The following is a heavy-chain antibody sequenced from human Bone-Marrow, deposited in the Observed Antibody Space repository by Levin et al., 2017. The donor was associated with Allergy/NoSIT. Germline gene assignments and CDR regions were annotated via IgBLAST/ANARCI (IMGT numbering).Heavy chain of an antibody. CDR1: TFSTYA. CDR2: ISGSGGST. V-gene: IGHV3-23*01. CDR3: AKGGISTSAFDV. J-gene: IGHJ3*01. Sequence: TFSTYAMSWVRQPPGKGLDWVSSISGSGGSTDYADSVKGRFTISRDNSKNTLYLQMNSLRAEDTAVYYCAKGGISTSAFDVWGQGTMVTVSS. D-gene: IGHD1-26*01.